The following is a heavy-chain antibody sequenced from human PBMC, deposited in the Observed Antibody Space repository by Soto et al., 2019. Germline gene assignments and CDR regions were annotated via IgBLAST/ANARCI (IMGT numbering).Heavy chain of an antibody. CDR3: ARVGDGGGKFDP. D-gene: IGHD2-15*01. V-gene: IGHV1-69*12. J-gene: IGHJ5*02. CDR2: LIPIFGTA. CDR1: GGTFSSYA. Sequence: QVQLVQSGAEVKKPGSSVKVSCKASGGTFSSYAISWVRQAPGQGLEWMGGLIPIFGTANYAQKFQGRVTSTADESTSTAYMELSSLRSEDTAVYYCARVGDGGGKFDPWGQGTLVTVSS.